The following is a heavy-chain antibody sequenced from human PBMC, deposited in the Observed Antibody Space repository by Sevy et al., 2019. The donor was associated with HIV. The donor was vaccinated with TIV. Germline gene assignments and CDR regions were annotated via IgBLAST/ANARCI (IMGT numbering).Heavy chain of an antibody. D-gene: IGHD2-15*01. Sequence: SETLSLTCIVSGDSVTSSPHYWTWIRQPPGKGLEWIAYIYYTGNTNYNPSLRDRVTISVDISKNQFSLKLSSVTAADTAVYYCARVVGESCSGGTCSGWFDPWGLGTQVTVSS. CDR3: ARVVGESCSGGTCSGWFDP. CDR1: GDSVTSSPHY. J-gene: IGHJ5*02. V-gene: IGHV4-61*01. CDR2: IYYTGNT.